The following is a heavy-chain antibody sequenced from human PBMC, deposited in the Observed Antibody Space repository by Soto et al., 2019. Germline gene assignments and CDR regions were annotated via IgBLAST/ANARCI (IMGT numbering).Heavy chain of an antibody. D-gene: IGHD1-7*01. J-gene: IGHJ5*02. Sequence: EVQLVEAGGDLVQPGGSLRLSCVASGFTISNYWMHWVRQAPGKGLIWVSRISPDGSTTNYADSVKGRFTISRDNAKNTLYLQMDSLRAEDTALYYCTRDLNGDWNYGESWGQGTLVTVSS. V-gene: IGHV3-74*01. CDR3: TRDLNGDWNYGES. CDR1: GFTISNYW. CDR2: ISPDGSTT.